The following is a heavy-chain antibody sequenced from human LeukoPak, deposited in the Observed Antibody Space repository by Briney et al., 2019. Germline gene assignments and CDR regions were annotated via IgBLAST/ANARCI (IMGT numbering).Heavy chain of an antibody. CDR3: ARVWEQLGNWGAFDI. CDR2: INHSGST. CDR1: GGSFSGYY. J-gene: IGHJ3*02. D-gene: IGHD7-27*01. Sequence: PSETLSLTCAVYGGSFSGYYWSWIRQPPGKGLEWIGEINHSGSTNYNPSLKSRVTISVDTSKNQFSLKLSSVTAADTAVYYCARVWEQLGNWGAFDIWGQGTMVTVSS. V-gene: IGHV4-34*01.